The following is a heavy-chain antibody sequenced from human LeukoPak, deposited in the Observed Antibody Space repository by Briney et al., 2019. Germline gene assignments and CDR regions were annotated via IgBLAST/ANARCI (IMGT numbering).Heavy chain of an antibody. Sequence: GGSLRLSCAASGFTFSTYVMTWVRQAPGKGLEWVSSISRTGDTTYYADSVKGRFTISSDNSKNTLYLHINSQRGDDTAIYYCAKLVGATMTSDYWGQGRLVTVSS. CDR2: ISRTGDTT. V-gene: IGHV3-23*01. D-gene: IGHD2-15*01. J-gene: IGHJ4*02. CDR1: GFTFSTYV. CDR3: AKLVGATMTSDY.